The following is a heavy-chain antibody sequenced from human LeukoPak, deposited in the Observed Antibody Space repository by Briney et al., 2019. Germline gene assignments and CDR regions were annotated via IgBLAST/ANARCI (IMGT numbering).Heavy chain of an antibody. CDR1: GFTVSSNY. Sequence: GGSLRLSCAASGFTVSSNYMSWVRQAPGKGLEWVSVIYSGGSTYYSDSVKGRFTISRDNSKNTLYLQMNSLRAEDPAVYYCATAYCGGDCYSTDAFAIWGQGTMVTVSS. J-gene: IGHJ3*02. V-gene: IGHV3-53*01. CDR3: ATAYCGGDCYSTDAFAI. CDR2: IYSGGST. D-gene: IGHD2-21*02.